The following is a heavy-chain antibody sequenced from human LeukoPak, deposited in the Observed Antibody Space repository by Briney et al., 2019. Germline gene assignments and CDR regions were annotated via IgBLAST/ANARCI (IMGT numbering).Heavy chain of an antibody. V-gene: IGHV1-69*05. Sequence: AASVKVSCKASGGTFSSYAISWVRQAPGQGLEWMGRIIPIFGTANYAQKFQGRVTITTDESTSTAYMELSSLRSEDTAVYYCAIRYYNDSSGHPLFDYWGQGTLVTVSS. D-gene: IGHD3-22*01. CDR3: AIRYYNDSSGHPLFDY. CDR1: GGTFSSYA. CDR2: IIPIFGTA. J-gene: IGHJ4*02.